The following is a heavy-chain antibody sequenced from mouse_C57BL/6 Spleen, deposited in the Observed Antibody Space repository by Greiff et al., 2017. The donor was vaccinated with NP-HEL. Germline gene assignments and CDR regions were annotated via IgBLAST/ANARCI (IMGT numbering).Heavy chain of an antibody. CDR2: ISDGGSYT. CDR3: ARGDGYYGGPFAY. J-gene: IGHJ3*01. CDR1: GFTFSSYA. V-gene: IGHV5-4*01. D-gene: IGHD2-3*01. Sequence: EVQLVESGGGLVKPGGSLKLSCAASGFTFSSYAMSWVRQTPEKRLEWVATISDGGSYTYYPDNVKGRFTISRDNAKNNLYLQMSHLKSEDTAMYYCARGDGYYGGPFAYWGQGTLVTVSA.